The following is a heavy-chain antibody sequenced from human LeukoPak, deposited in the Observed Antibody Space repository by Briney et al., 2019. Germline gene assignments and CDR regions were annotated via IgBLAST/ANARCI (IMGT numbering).Heavy chain of an antibody. J-gene: IGHJ4*02. CDR3: ARLGYCSSISCSYEGGVDY. CDR1: GGSISSYY. D-gene: IGHD2-2*01. Sequence: SETLSLTCTVSGGSISSYYWSWIRQPPGKGLEWIGYIYYSGSTNYNPSLKSRVTISVDKSKNQFSLKLSSVTAADTAVYYCARLGYCSSISCSYEGGVDYWGQGTLVTVSS. V-gene: IGHV4-59*12. CDR2: IYYSGST.